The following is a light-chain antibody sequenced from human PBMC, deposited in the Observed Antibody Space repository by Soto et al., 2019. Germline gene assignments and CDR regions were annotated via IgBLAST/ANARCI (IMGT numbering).Light chain of an antibody. V-gene: IGKV3-20*01. Sequence: EIVLTPSPGTLSLSPWEIATLSCRASQSVSSSYLAWYQQKPGQAPRLLIYGASSRATGIPDRCRGSGSGTDFTLTISRLEPDDFAVYYCQQHGTSPITFGQGTRRGIK. CDR2: GAS. J-gene: IGKJ5*01. CDR3: QQHGTSPIT. CDR1: QSVSSSY.